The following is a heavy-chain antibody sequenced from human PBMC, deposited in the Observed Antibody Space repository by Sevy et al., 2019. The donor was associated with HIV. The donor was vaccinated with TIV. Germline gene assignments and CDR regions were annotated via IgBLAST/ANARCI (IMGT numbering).Heavy chain of an antibody. CDR2: INEDRSEK. Sequence: GGSLRLSCAVSGFTFSNYWMSWVRQAPGKGLEWVANINEDRSEKYYVGSVKGRFTISRDNARNSLYLEMNNLRTEDTAVYYCASSVNSGWSGAFDIWGQGTMVAVSS. D-gene: IGHD6-19*01. CDR3: ASSVNSGWSGAFDI. J-gene: IGHJ3*02. V-gene: IGHV3-7*01. CDR1: GFTFSNYW.